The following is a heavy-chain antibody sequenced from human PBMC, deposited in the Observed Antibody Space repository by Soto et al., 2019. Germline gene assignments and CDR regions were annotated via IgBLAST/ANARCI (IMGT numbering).Heavy chain of an antibody. CDR2: INPNSGNT. Sequence: QVQLVQSGAEVKKPGASVKVSCKASGYIFTNYDINWVRQATGQGLEYLGWINPNSGNTGYVQKFQGRVTMTRNTSINTAYMELNSLISEDTAVYYCARGINYGDYSRWFDAWGQGTLVTVSS. CDR1: GYIFTNYD. V-gene: IGHV1-8*01. D-gene: IGHD4-17*01. J-gene: IGHJ5*02. CDR3: ARGINYGDYSRWFDA.